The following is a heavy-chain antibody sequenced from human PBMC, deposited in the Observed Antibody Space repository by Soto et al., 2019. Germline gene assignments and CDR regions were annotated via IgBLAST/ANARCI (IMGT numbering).Heavy chain of an antibody. Sequence: SETLSLTCAVYGGSFSGYYWSWTRQPPGKGLEWIGEINHSGSTNYNPSLKSRVTISVDTSKNQFSLKLSSVTAADTAVYYCARVSYLVDPWGQGTLVTSPQ. V-gene: IGHV4-34*01. D-gene: IGHD6-6*01. CDR1: GGSFSGYY. J-gene: IGHJ5*02. CDR3: ARVSYLVDP. CDR2: INHSGST.